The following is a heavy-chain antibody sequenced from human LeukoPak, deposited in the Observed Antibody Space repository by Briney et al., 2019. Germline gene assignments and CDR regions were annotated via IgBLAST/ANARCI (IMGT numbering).Heavy chain of an antibody. Sequence: ASVKVSCKASGGTFSSYAISWVRQAPGQGLEWMGGIIPIFGTANYAQKSQGRVTITTDESTSTAYMELSSLRSEDTAVYYCTRARTASIVVVPAAMWFDPWGQGTLVTVSS. J-gene: IGHJ5*02. V-gene: IGHV1-69*05. CDR3: TRARTASIVVVPAAMWFDP. CDR2: IIPIFGTA. CDR1: GGTFSSYA. D-gene: IGHD2-2*01.